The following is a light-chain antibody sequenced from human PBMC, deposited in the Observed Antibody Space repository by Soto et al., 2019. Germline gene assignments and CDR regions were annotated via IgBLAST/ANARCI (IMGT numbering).Light chain of an antibody. Sequence: QSALTQPPSVSAAPGQKVTISCFGSSSDIGNNYVSWYQQFPGTAPQLLIYDNDRRPSGIPDRFSASRSGTSATLGITGLQTGDEADYYCAAWGGGLSAPYVFGTGTKVTVL. CDR1: SSDIGNNY. CDR2: DND. J-gene: IGLJ1*01. V-gene: IGLV1-51*01. CDR3: AAWGGGLSAPYV.